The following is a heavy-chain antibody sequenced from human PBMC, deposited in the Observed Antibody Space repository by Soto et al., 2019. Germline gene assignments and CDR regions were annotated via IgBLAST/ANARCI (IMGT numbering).Heavy chain of an antibody. CDR1: GFKFDDYA. CDR2: INWNGAYS. CDR3: ARVHSSGWYVEPYDA. D-gene: IGHD6-19*01. V-gene: IGHV3-9*01. J-gene: IGHJ3*01. Sequence: EVQLVESGGNLVRPGESLRLSCAASGFKFDDYAFHWVRQVPGKGPEWVSGINWNGAYSGYADSVKGRFTISRDNAGNSVYLQMASLRPEDTALYYCARVHSSGWYVEPYDAWGQGTMVTVSS.